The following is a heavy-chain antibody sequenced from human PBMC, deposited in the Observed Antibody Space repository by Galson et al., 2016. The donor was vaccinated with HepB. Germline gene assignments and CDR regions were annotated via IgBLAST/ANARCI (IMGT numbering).Heavy chain of an antibody. V-gene: IGHV3-30*04. D-gene: IGHD2-15*01. CDR2: ISYDGSNK. Sequence: SLRLSCATSGLSFSNYPMHWVRQAPGKGLEWVAVISYDGSNKYYADSVQGRFTITRDNSNNTLYLQMNSLRPEDTAVYYCASPAPFDYWGQGTLVTVSS. J-gene: IGHJ4*02. CDR3: ASPAPFDY. CDR1: GLSFSNYP.